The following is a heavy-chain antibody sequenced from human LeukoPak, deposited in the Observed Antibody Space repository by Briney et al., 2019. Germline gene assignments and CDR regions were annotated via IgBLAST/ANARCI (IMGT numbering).Heavy chain of an antibody. V-gene: IGHV3-74*01. CDR2: ITADGSKN. Sequence: GGSLRLSCAASGFTFSTYWMYWVRHAPEQGLVWVARITADGSKNYADSVKDRFTISRDNAKNTLYLQVNSLRVEDTAMYYCVRGGVEPYWGQGTLVTVSS. J-gene: IGHJ4*02. CDR1: GFTFSTYW. CDR3: VRGGVEPY. D-gene: IGHD1-14*01.